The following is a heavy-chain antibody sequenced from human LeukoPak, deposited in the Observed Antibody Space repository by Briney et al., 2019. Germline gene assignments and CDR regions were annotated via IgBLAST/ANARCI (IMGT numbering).Heavy chain of an antibody. J-gene: IGHJ4*02. V-gene: IGHV3-15*01. CDR3: TTEGVIWFGELLNPFDY. CDR2: IKSKTDGGTT. Sequence: PGGSLRLSCAASGFTFSNAWMSWVRQAPGKGLEWVGRIKSKTDGGTTDYAAPVKGRFTISRDDSKNTLYLQMNSLKTEDTAVYYCTTEGVIWFGELLNPFDYWGQGTLVTVSS. CDR1: GFTFSNAW. D-gene: IGHD3-10*01.